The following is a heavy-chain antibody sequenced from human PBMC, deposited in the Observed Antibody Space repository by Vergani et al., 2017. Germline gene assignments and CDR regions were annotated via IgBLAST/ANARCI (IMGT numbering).Heavy chain of an antibody. Sequence: QVQLQESGPGLVKPSETLSLTCTVSGGSVSSGSYYWSWIRQPPGKGLEWIGYIYYSGSTNYNPSLKSRVTISVDTSKNQFSLKLSSVTAADTAVYYCARDGRQAFWSGYSDAFGIWGQGTMVTVSS. D-gene: IGHD3-3*01. V-gene: IGHV4-61*01. CDR1: GGSVSSGSYY. J-gene: IGHJ3*02. CDR2: IYYSGST. CDR3: ARDGRQAFWSGYSDAFGI.